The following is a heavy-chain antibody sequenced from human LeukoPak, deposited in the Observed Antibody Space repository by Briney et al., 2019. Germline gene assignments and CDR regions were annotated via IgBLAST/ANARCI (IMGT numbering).Heavy chain of an antibody. CDR3: ARDRKRFLEWLLSGNYFDY. Sequence: GGSLRLSCAASGFTFSNYSMNWVRQAPGKGLEWVSSISSSSSYIYYADSVKGRFTISRDNAKNSLYLQMNSLRAEDTAVYYCARDRKRFLEWLLSGNYFDYWGQGTLVTVSS. J-gene: IGHJ4*02. V-gene: IGHV3-21*01. D-gene: IGHD3-3*01. CDR1: GFTFSNYS. CDR2: ISSSSSYI.